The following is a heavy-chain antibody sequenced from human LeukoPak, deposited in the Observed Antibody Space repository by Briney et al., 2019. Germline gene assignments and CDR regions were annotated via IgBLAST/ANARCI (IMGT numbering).Heavy chain of an antibody. CDR2: INSDGSST. CDR3: AREGEYYFDY. D-gene: IGHD3-16*01. J-gene: IGHJ4*02. CDR1: GFTFSSYW. V-gene: IGHV3-74*01. Sequence: GGSLRLSCAASGFTFSSYWMHWVRQAPGKGLVWVSRINSDGSSTNYAVSVKGPFTISRDNAKNTLYLQMNSLRAEDTAVYYCAREGEYYFDYWGQGTLVTVSS.